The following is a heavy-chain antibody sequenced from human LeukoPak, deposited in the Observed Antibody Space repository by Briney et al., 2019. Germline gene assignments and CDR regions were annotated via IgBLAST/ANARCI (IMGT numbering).Heavy chain of an antibody. J-gene: IGHJ4*02. Sequence: PGGSLRLSCAASGFTVISNLMTWVRQSPGGGLEWLSSIYSGGATYYADSVKGRFTISRDHSNKSVSLQMTNLRVEDTAIYYCARGAYRISWPGIDYWGQGTPVTVSS. CDR1: GFTVISNL. D-gene: IGHD3-16*02. CDR3: ARGAYRISWPGIDY. V-gene: IGHV3-53*01. CDR2: IYSGGAT.